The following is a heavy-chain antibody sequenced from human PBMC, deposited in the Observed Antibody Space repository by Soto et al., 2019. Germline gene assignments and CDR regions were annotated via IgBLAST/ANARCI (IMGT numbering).Heavy chain of an antibody. J-gene: IGHJ4*02. CDR3: ARVGPAHYYDSSGYYSPLDY. D-gene: IGHD3-22*01. CDR1: GDTFSSYA. Sequence: QVQLVQSGAEVKKPGSSMKVSCEASGDTFSSYAINWVRQAPGQGLEWMGGIIPMFGTANYAQKFKGRVTITAGESTSTVYMELSSLRSEDTAVYYCARVGPAHYYDSSGYYSPLDYWGQGTLVTVSS. CDR2: IIPMFGTA. V-gene: IGHV1-69*01.